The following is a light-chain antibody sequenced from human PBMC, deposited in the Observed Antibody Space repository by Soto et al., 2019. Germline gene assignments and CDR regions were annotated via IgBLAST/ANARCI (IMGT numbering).Light chain of an antibody. CDR1: PGVANF. CDR3: QQRNIWPPVT. V-gene: IGKV3-11*01. CDR2: GAF. Sequence: EIVLTQSPATLSLSPVERATLSCMASPGVANFVAWYQQKPGQAPRLLIYGAFNRATGIPARFSGSGSGTDFTLTISSLEPEDSAVYYCQQRNIWPPVTFGHGTRLEI. J-gene: IGKJ5*01.